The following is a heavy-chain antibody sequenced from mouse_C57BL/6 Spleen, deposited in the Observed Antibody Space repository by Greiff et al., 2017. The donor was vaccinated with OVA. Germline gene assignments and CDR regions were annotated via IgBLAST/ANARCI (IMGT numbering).Heavy chain of an antibody. CDR1: GYAFTNYL. CDR2: INPGSGGT. V-gene: IGHV1-54*01. Sequence: VQLQESGAELVRPGTSVKVSCKASGYAFTNYLIEWVKQRPGQGLEWIGVINPGSGGTNYNEKFKGKATLTADKSSSTAYMQLSSLTSEDSAVYFCARFTDYWGQGTSVTVSS. CDR3: ARFTDY. J-gene: IGHJ4*01.